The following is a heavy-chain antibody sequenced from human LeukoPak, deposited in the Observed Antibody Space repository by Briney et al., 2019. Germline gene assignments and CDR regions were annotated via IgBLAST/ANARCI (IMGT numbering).Heavy chain of an antibody. D-gene: IGHD3-10*01. CDR2: ISSSGSTI. V-gene: IGHV3-48*03. J-gene: IGHJ3*02. Sequence: PGGSLRLSCAASGFTFSSYEMNWVRQAPGKGLEWVSYISSSGSTIYYADSVKGRFTISRDNAKNSLYLQMNSLRAEDTAVYYCARDALKYYYGSGSQWNAFDIWGQGTMVTVSS. CDR1: GFTFSSYE. CDR3: ARDALKYYYGSGSQWNAFDI.